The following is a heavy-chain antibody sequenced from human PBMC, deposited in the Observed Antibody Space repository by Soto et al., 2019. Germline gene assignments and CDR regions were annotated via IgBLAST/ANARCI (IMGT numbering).Heavy chain of an antibody. Sequence: QVQLQESGPGLVKPSQTLSLTCTVSGGSISSGGYYWSWIRQHPGKGLEWIGYIYYSGSTYYNPSLKSRVTISVETSKNQFYLKLSSVTAADTAVYYCARVIRQGPLRGAIDYWGQGTLVTVSS. V-gene: IGHV4-31*03. CDR2: IYYSGST. CDR1: GGSISSGGYY. CDR3: ARVIRQGPLRGAIDY. J-gene: IGHJ4*02. D-gene: IGHD3-16*01.